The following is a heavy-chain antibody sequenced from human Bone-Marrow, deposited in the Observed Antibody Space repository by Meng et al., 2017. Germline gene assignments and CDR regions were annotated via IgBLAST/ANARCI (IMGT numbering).Heavy chain of an antibody. CDR3: ARHNYGDYGWFDP. J-gene: IGHJ5*02. Sequence: QLQLQESGSGLVKPSQTLSLPCTVSGGSISSGDYYWSWIRQPPGKGLDWIGYIYYSGSTYYNPSLKSRVTISVDTSRNQFSLKLGSMTAADTAVYYCARHNYGDYGWFDPWGQGTLVTVSS. CDR2: IYYSGST. CDR1: GGSISSGDYY. V-gene: IGHV4-30-4*01. D-gene: IGHD4-17*01.